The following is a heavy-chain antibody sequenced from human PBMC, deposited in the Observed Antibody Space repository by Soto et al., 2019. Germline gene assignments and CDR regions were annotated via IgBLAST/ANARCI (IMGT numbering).Heavy chain of an antibody. Sequence: EVRLVESGGGLVQPGGSLRLSCAASGFTFSSYWMHWVRQAPGKGLVWVSRINNDGSGTHYADSVKGRFTISRDNAKSTLYLQMNSLRAEDTAVYYCAREPVAVDDCIDVWGQGTTVTGSS. V-gene: IGHV3-74*01. CDR2: INNDGSGT. CDR1: GFTFSSYW. D-gene: IGHD2-15*01. CDR3: AREPVAVDDCIDV. J-gene: IGHJ6*02.